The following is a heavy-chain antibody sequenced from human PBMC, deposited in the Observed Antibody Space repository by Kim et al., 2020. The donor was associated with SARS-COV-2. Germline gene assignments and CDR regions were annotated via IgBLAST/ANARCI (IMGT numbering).Heavy chain of an antibody. Sequence: GGSLRLSCAASGFTFSDYYMSWIRQAPGKGLEWVSYISSSSTYRNYADSVKGRFTISRDNAKNSLYLQMNSLRAEDTAVYYCARDQISGSYRFDYWGQGTLVTVSS. CDR2: ISSSSTYR. CDR1: GFTFSDYY. V-gene: IGHV3-11*05. J-gene: IGHJ4*02. D-gene: IGHD3-16*02. CDR3: ARDQISGSYRFDY.